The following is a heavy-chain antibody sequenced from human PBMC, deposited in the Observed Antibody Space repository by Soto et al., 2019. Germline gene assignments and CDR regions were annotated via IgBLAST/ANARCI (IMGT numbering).Heavy chain of an antibody. Sequence: EVQLVESGGGLVQPGGSLRLSCAASGFTVSSNYMSWVRQAPGKGLEWVSVIYSGGSTYYAVSVKSRFPISRDNSKNTLYLQMKSLSAEDTAVDYCARDYVGKRDPYDYWAQGTLVTVSS. J-gene: IGHJ4*02. D-gene: IGHD3-16*01. CDR2: IYSGGST. V-gene: IGHV3-66*01. CDR1: GFTVSSNY. CDR3: ARDYVGKRDPYDY.